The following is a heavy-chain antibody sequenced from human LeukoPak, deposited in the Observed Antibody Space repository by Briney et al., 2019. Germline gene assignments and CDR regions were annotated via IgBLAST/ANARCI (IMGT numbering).Heavy chain of an antibody. CDR2: IFPSGTT. J-gene: IGHJ4*02. D-gene: IGHD3-16*01. V-gene: IGHV4-4*07. Sequence: SSETLSLTCTVSGGSISSYYWSWIRQPPGKGLEWIGRIFPSGTTKYHPPLKSRVTMSVDTSKNHFSLKLTSVTAADTAVYYCAREGGGFDYWGQGTLVTVSS. CDR1: GGSISSYY. CDR3: AREGGGFDY.